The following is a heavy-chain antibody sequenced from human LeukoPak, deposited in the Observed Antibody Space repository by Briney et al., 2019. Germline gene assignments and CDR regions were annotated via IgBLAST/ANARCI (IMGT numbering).Heavy chain of an antibody. V-gene: IGHV7-4-1*02. CDR2: INTNTGNP. D-gene: IGHD6-19*01. Sequence: ASVKVSCKASGHTFTSYAMNWVRQAPGQGLEWMGWINTNTGNPTYAQGFTGRFVFSLDTSVSTAYLQISSLKAEDTAVYYCARVLKGIAVAGKGLDYWGQGTLVTVSS. CDR1: GHTFTSYA. CDR3: ARVLKGIAVAGKGLDY. J-gene: IGHJ4*02.